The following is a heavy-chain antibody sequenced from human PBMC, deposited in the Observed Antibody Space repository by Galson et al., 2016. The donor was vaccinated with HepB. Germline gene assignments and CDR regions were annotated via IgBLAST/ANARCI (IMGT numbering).Heavy chain of an antibody. J-gene: IGHJ4*02. Sequence: SLRLSCAASGFTFKFYAMTWVRQAPGKGLEWVSSISGGGGTTYYADSVKGRFTISRDNSKNTLYLQMNSLRAEDTAIYYCAKDLCGSTGCYGGLDYWGQGTLVTVSS. D-gene: IGHD2-2*01. CDR3: AKDLCGSTGCYGGLDY. CDR1: GFTFKFYA. V-gene: IGHV3-23*01. CDR2: ISGGGGTT.